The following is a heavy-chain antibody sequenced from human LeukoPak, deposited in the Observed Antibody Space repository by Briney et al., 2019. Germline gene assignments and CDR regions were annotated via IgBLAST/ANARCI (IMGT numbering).Heavy chain of an antibody. CDR2: IYYSGST. V-gene: IGHV4-59*01. CDR3: ARVPSPYSSSWYSEYNWFDP. Sequence: SETLSLTCTVSGGSISSYYWSWIRQPPGKGLEWIGYIYYSGSTNYNPSLKSRVTISVDTSKNQFSLKLSSVTAADTAVYYCARVPSPYSSSWYSEYNWFDPWGQGTLVTVPS. J-gene: IGHJ5*02. D-gene: IGHD6-13*01. CDR1: GGSISSYY.